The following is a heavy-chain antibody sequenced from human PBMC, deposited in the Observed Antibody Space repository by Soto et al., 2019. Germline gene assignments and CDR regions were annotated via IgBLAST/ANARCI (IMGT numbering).Heavy chain of an antibody. CDR2: ISYDGSNK. Sequence: QVQLVESGGGVVQPGRSLRLSCAASGFTFSSYGMHWVRQAPGKGLEWVAVISYDGSNKYYADSVKGRFTISRDNSKNTLYLQMNSLRAEDTAVYYCAKEGSTYYYGSGSYRPTFDYWGQGNLVTGSS. CDR3: AKEGSTYYYGSGSYRPTFDY. J-gene: IGHJ4*02. CDR1: GFTFSSYG. V-gene: IGHV3-30*18. D-gene: IGHD3-10*01.